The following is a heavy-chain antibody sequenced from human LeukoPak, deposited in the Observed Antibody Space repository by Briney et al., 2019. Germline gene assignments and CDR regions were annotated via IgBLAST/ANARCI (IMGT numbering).Heavy chain of an antibody. CDR2: INPNNGDT. Sequence: GASVKVSCKASVYTFTAFYFHWVRQAPGQGLECMGWINPNNGDTRYAQNFQGRVTMTRDTSITTVYLELSSLRSDDTAIYYCAREAGDNAYDFWGPGTMVTVSS. V-gene: IGHV1-2*02. CDR3: AREAGDNAYDF. D-gene: IGHD1-14*01. J-gene: IGHJ3*01. CDR1: VYTFTAFY.